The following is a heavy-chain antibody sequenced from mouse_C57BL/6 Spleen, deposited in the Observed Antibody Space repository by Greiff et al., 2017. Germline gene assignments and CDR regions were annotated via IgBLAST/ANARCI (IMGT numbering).Heavy chain of an antibody. CDR3: AKGLVDGYYGYFDY. D-gene: IGHD2-3*01. J-gene: IGHJ2*01. CDR2: ISSGSSTI. V-gene: IGHV5-17*01. CDR1: GFTFSDYG. Sequence: EVQLVESGGGLVKPGGSLKLSCAASGFTFSDYGMHWVRQAPEKGLEWVAYISSGSSTIYYADTVKGRFTISRDNAKNTLFLQMTSLRSEDTAMYYCAKGLVDGYYGYFDYWGQGTTLTVSS.